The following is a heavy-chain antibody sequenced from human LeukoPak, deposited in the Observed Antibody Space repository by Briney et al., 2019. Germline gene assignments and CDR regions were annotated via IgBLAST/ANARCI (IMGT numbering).Heavy chain of an antibody. CDR3: ARDWTLPGIAAAGITYYYYYYMDV. V-gene: IGHV1-46*01. J-gene: IGHJ6*03. CDR1: GYTFTSYY. Sequence: ASVKVSCKASGYTFTSYYMHWVRQAPGQGLEWMGIINPSGGSTSYAQKFQGKVTMTRDTSTSTVYMGLSSLRSEDTAVYYCARDWTLPGIAAAGITYYYYYYMDVWGKGTTVTVSS. CDR2: INPSGGST. D-gene: IGHD6-13*01.